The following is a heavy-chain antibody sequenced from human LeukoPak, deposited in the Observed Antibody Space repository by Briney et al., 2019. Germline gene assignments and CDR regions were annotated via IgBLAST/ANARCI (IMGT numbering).Heavy chain of an antibody. V-gene: IGHV3-33*06. CDR2: VWSDASHQ. CDR1: GFTFSGSG. D-gene: IGHD2-2*02. Sequence: PGGSLRLSCAASGFTFSGSGMHWVRQAPGKGLEWVAIVWSDASHQYYADAVKGRFTISRDNSKNTVDLQMNNLRAEDTAVYYCAKDKDTPGTATPQRGHFHHWGQGTLVTVSS. CDR3: AKDKDTPGTATPQRGHFHH. J-gene: IGHJ4*02.